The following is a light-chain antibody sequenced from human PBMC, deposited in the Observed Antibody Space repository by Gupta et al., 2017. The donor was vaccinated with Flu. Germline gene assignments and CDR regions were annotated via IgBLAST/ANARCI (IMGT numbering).Light chain of an antibody. Sequence: GERVNTSWADRRSRSNWLAWYLKKPGKARKLLICKASNLENGVPSRCSGSGSGTEFTITISSLQPDDFATYYCQQYNRYSWTFGQGTKVEIK. V-gene: IGKV1-5*03. CDR3: QQYNRYSWT. CDR1: RSRSNW. CDR2: KAS. J-gene: IGKJ1*01.